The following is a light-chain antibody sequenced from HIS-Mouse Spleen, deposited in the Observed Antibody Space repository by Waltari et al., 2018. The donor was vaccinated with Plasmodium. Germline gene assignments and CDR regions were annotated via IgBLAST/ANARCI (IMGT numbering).Light chain of an antibody. Sequence: SYELTQPPSVSVSPGQTARIPCSGDALPKQYAYWYQQKQGQAPVLVIYKDSERPSGIPERFSGSSSGTTVTLTISGVQAEDEADYYCQSADSSGTPNWVFGGGTKLTVL. CDR2: KDS. V-gene: IGLV3-25*03. J-gene: IGLJ3*02. CDR3: QSADSSGTPNWV. CDR1: ALPKQY.